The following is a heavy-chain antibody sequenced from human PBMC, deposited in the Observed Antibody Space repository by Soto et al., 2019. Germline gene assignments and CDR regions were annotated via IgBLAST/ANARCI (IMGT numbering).Heavy chain of an antibody. Sequence: GASVKVSCKASGYTFTRYGISWVRQAPGQGLERMGWISAYNGNTNYAQKLQGRVTMTTDTSTSTAYMELRSLRSDDTAVYYCARDPAAREYYDFWSGPPLSGYYYYGMGVWGQGTRVTVSS. J-gene: IGHJ6*01. V-gene: IGHV1-18*01. CDR1: GYTFTRYG. CDR2: ISAYNGNT. D-gene: IGHD3-3*01. CDR3: ARDPAAREYYDFWSGPPLSGYYYYGMGV.